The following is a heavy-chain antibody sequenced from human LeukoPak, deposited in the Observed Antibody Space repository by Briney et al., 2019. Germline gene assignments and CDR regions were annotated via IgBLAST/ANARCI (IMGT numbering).Heavy chain of an antibody. V-gene: IGHV3-23*01. CDR3: AKRRSTTIRCPYSYFYMDV. J-gene: IGHJ6*03. Sequence: PGGSLRLSCAASGFTFSNYAMTWVRQAPGKGLEWVSFISPSGSTSYYADYVKGRFTISRDNSKNTLYLQLNSLSAEDTAVYYCAKRRSTTIRCPYSYFYMDVWGKGTTVTVSS. D-gene: IGHD2-2*01. CDR2: ISPSGSTS. CDR1: GFTFSNYA.